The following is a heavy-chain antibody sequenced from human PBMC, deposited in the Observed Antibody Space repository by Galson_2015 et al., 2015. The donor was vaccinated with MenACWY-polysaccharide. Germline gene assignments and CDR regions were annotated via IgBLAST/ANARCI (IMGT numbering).Heavy chain of an antibody. CDR2: IYYSGNT. CDR3: AREAVAGTDSYYGLDV. V-gene: IGHV4-59*01. CDR1: GGSISNDY. J-gene: IGHJ6*02. Sequence: SETLSLTCTVSGGSISNDYWSWIRQPPGKGLEWIGYIYYSGNTNYNPSLRSRVTISVDTSKNQFSLKLSSVTAADTAVYYCAREAVAGTDSYYGLDVWGQGTAVTVSS. D-gene: IGHD6-19*01.